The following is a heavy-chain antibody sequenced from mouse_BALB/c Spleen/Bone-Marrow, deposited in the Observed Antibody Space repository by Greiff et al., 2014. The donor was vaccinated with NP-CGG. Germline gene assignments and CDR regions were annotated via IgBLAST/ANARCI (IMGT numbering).Heavy chain of an antibody. J-gene: IGHJ4*01. D-gene: IGHD2-3*01. CDR2: IHPNSGNT. CDR1: GYTFTSTW. Sequence: VQLQQSGSVLVRPGDSVKLSCKASGYTFTSTWIHWAKQRPGQGLEWIGEIHPNSGNTKYNEKLKGKATLTADTSSSTAYLDLSGLTSEDSAVYYCTRDGVGGAMDYWGQGTSVTVSS. CDR3: TRDGVGGAMDY. V-gene: IGHV1S130*01.